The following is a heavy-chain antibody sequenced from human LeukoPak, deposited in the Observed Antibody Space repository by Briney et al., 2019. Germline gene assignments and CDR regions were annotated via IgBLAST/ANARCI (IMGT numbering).Heavy chain of an antibody. D-gene: IGHD1-26*01. J-gene: IGHJ5*02. Sequence: KTGGSLRLSCAASGFTFSDYYMSWIRQAPGKGLEWVSYISSSGSTIYYADSVKGRFTISRDNAKNSLYLQMNSLRAEDMAVYYCARAIVGATSWFDPWGQGTLVTVSS. CDR3: ARAIVGATSWFDP. V-gene: IGHV3-11*04. CDR1: GFTFSDYY. CDR2: ISSSGSTI.